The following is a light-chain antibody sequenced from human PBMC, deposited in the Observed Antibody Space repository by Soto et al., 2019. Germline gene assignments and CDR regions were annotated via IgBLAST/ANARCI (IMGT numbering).Light chain of an antibody. CDR3: QHYISYPIT. J-gene: IGKJ5*01. Sequence: DIQMTQSPSTLSASVGDRVTITCRASQSISSWLAWYQQKPGKAPKLLIHKASSLESGVPSRFSDSGSGTEFTLTISSLQPDDFATYYCQHYISYPITFGQGTRLEIK. CDR2: KAS. CDR1: QSISSW. V-gene: IGKV1-5*03.